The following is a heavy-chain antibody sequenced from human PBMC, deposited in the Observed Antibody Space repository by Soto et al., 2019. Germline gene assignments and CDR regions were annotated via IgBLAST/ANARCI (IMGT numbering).Heavy chain of an antibody. J-gene: IGHJ4*02. V-gene: IGHV1-2*04. Sequence: ASVKVSCKASGYTFTGYYMHWVRQAPGQGLEWMGWINPNSGGTNYAQKFQGWVTMTRDTSISTAYMELSRLRSDDTAVYYCARDVAVAALDSWGQETLVPVSS. CDR2: INPNSGGT. CDR3: ARDVAVAALDS. CDR1: GYTFTGYY. D-gene: IGHD6-6*01.